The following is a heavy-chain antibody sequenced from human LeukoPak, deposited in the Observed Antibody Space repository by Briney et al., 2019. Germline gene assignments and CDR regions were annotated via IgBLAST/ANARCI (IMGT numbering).Heavy chain of an antibody. CDR1: GFTFGDYA. CDR3: AKSVGARIAAPTDY. J-gene: IGHJ4*02. Sequence: PGGSLRLSCTASGFTFGDYAMSWFRQAPGKGLEWVSAISGSGGSTYYADSVKGRFTISRDDSKNTLYLQMNSLRAEDTAVYYCAKSVGARIAAPTDYWGQGTLVTVSS. D-gene: IGHD6-6*01. V-gene: IGHV3-23*01. CDR2: ISGSGGST.